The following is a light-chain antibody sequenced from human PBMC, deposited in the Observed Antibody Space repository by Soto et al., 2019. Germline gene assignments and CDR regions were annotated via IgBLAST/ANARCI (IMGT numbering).Light chain of an antibody. CDR3: SSFAGSNNFPYV. V-gene: IGLV2-8*01. J-gene: IGLJ1*01. CDR1: SSDVGAYDY. CDR2: EIN. Sequence: SALTQPPSASGSPGQSVTISCTGTSSDVGAYDYVSWYQQHPGKAPKLMIYEINKRPSGVPDRFSGSKSGNTASLTVSGLQAEDEADYYCSSFAGSNNFPYVFGTGTKVNV.